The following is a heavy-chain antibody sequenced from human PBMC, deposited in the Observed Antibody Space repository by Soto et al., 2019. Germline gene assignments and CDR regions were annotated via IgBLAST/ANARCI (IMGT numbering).Heavy chain of an antibody. CDR2: IIPIFGTA. J-gene: IGHJ6*02. CDR1: GGTFSSHA. CDR3: ARDAISAEGYGMDV. V-gene: IGHV1-69*13. D-gene: IGHD3-3*01. Sequence: ASVKVSCKASGGTFSSHAISWVRQAPGQGLEWMGGIIPIFGTANYAQKFQGRVTITADESTSTAYMELSSLRSEDTAVYYCARDAISAEGYGMDVWGQGTTVTVSS.